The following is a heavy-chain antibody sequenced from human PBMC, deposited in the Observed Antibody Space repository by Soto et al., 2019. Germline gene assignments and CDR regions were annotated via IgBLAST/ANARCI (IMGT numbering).Heavy chain of an antibody. CDR3: ARDKAVASTAGFDY. CDR2: ISGSSTYT. CDR1: GFNFSDYY. J-gene: IGHJ4*02. Sequence: GGSLRLSCAASGFNFSDYYMSWIRQAPGKGLEWVSYISGSSTYTNYADSVKGRFTMSRDNTKNSLYLQMNSLGAEDTAVYYCARDKAVASTAGFDYWGQGILVTVSS. V-gene: IGHV3-11*06. D-gene: IGHD6-19*01.